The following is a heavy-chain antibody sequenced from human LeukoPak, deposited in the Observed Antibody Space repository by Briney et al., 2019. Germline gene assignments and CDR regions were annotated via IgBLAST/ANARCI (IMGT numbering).Heavy chain of an antibody. J-gene: IGHJ6*03. V-gene: IGHV3-64*01. CDR1: GFSFSSYA. CDR2: ISSSGGST. D-gene: IGHD2-21*02. CDR3: ARDGAYCGGDCKYYYYMDV. Sequence: GGSLRLSCAASGFSFSSYAIHWLHQAPGKGRQYVSSISSSGGSTYYANSVKGRFTISRDNSKNTLYLQMGSLRAEDMAVYYCARDGAYCGGDCKYYYYMDVWGKGTTVTVSS.